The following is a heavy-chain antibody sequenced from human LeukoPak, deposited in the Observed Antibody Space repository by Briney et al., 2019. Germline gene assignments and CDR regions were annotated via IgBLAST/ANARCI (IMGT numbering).Heavy chain of an antibody. CDR1: GFTFSGSA. Sequence: PGGSLRLSCAASGFTFSGSAMHWVRQASGKGLEWVGRIRSKANSYATAYAASVKGRFTISRDDSKNTAYLQMNSLKTEDTAVYYCTGSVYYDILTGYYWEDYWGQGTLVTVSS. V-gene: IGHV3-73*01. CDR2: IRSKANSYAT. CDR3: TGSVYYDILTGYYWEDY. D-gene: IGHD3-9*01. J-gene: IGHJ4*02.